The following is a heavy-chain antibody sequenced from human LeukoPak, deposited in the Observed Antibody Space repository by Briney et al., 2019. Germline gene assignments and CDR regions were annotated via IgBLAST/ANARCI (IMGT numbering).Heavy chain of an antibody. CDR3: TRLSSIAVAGTGDY. CDR1: GFTFGDYA. V-gene: IGHV3-49*03. J-gene: IGHJ4*02. CDR2: IRSKTYGGTT. Sequence: GGSLRLSCTASGFTFGDYAMSWFRQAPGKGLEWVGFIRSKTYGGTTEYAASVKGRFTISRDDSKSITYLQMNSLKTEDTAVYYCTRLSSIAVAGTGDYRGQGTLVTVSS. D-gene: IGHD6-19*01.